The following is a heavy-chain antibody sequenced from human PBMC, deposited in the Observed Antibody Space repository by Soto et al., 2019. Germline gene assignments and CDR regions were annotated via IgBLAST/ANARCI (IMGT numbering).Heavy chain of an antibody. J-gene: IGHJ4*02. CDR3: ARRYGSCFDY. V-gene: IGHV4-59*08. Sequence: QVQLQESGPGLVKPSETLSLTCTVSVGSISSYYWSWIRQPPGKGLEWIGYIYYSGSTNYNPYLQSRVTISVDTSKNQFSLKLSSVTAADTAVYSCARRYGSCFDYWGQGTLVTVSS. CDR1: VGSISSYY. CDR2: IYYSGST. D-gene: IGHD6-6*01.